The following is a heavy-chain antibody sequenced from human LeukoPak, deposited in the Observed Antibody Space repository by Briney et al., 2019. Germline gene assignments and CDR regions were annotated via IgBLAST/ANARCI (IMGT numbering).Heavy chain of an antibody. CDR2: IHHRAGA. J-gene: IGHJ6*02. CDR1: GGSFTDYY. V-gene: IGHV4-34*01. D-gene: IGHD2-21*02. Sequence: SETLTLTCAVYGGSFTDYYWSWIRHLPGKGLERIGEIHHRAGANYNPSLWGRVTISADTSKNQFSLHLTSVTAADTATFYCARGPVRDDGLTGISYYFGLDVWGHGTTVTVFS. CDR3: ARGPVRDDGLTGISYYFGLDV.